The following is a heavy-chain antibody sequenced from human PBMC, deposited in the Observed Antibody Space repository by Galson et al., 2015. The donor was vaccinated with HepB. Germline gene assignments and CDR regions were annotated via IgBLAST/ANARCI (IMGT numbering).Heavy chain of an antibody. J-gene: IGHJ3*02. D-gene: IGHD6-19*01. CDR1: GFTFDDYG. CDR3: ARDTLPTADHIAVASHDAFDI. Sequence: SLRLSCAASGFTFDDYGMSWVRQAPGKGLEWVSGINWNGGSTGYADSVKGRFTISRDNAKNSLYLQMNSLGAEDTALYYCARDTLPTADHIAVASHDAFDIWGQGTMVTVSS. V-gene: IGHV3-20*04. CDR2: INWNGGST.